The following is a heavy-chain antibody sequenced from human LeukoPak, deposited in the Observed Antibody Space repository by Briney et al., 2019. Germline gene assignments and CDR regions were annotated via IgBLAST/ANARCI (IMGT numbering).Heavy chain of an antibody. V-gene: IGHV3-33*06. CDR1: GFTFSSYG. CDR3: AKSVSGIAYYFDY. J-gene: IGHJ4*02. CDR2: IWYDGSNK. Sequence: PGGSLRLSCAASGFTFSSYGMHWVRQAPGKGLEWVAVIWYDGSNKYYADSVKGRFTISRDNSKNTLYLQMNSLRAEDTAVYYCAKSVSGIAYYFDYWGQGTLVTVSS. D-gene: IGHD6-13*01.